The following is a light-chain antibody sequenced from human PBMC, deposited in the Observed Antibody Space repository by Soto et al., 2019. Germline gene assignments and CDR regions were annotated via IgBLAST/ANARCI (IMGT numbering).Light chain of an antibody. CDR1: QSVSSSY. CDR3: QQYGSSPYT. CDR2: GAS. J-gene: IGKJ2*01. V-gene: IGKV3-20*01. Sequence: EIVLTQSPGTLSLSPGERATLSCRASQSVSSSYLAWYQQKPGQAPRLLIYGASSRATGIPDRFSGSGSGTDFTLTMSRREPEDFAVYYCQQYGSSPYTFGQGTKLEIK.